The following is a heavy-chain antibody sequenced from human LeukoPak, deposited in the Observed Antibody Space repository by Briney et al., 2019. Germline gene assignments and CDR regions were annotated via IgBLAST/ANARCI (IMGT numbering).Heavy chain of an antibody. CDR1: GAPIGSTTVY. D-gene: IGHD5-12*01. V-gene: IGHV4-39*01. Sequence: PSGTLSLTCTVSGAPIGSTTVYWDWFRQPPGKGLEWIGNIYDGGSTHYNPSLKSRLTMSVDTSKNHFSLRLNSVTAADTAIYYCATHRRPRSGGYENALEMWGQGTMVTVSS. CDR3: ATHRRPRSGGYENALEM. J-gene: IGHJ3*02. CDR2: IYDGGST.